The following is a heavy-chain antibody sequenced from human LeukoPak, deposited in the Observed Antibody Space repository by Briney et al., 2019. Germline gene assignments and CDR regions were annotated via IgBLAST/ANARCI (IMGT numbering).Heavy chain of an antibody. J-gene: IGHJ4*02. CDR3: AKDGGLWVSAHWGDS. V-gene: IGHV3-23*01. D-gene: IGHD7-27*01. Sequence: GGPLRLSCAASGFTFSSYTVSWVRQAPGKGLEWVSTITTSDGNTYYADSVKGRFTVSRDNSKNTLFLQMNSLRAEDTAVYYCAKDGGLWVSAHWGDSWGRGTLVTVSS. CDR2: ITTSDGNT. CDR1: GFTFSSYT.